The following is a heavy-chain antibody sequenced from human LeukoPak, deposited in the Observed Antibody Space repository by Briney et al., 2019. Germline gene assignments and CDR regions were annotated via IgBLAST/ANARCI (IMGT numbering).Heavy chain of an antibody. D-gene: IGHD6-13*01. J-gene: IGHJ6*02. V-gene: IGHV5-51*01. CDR3: ARLGAAAGLYYYYGMDV. CDR1: GYSFTSYW. CDR2: IYPGVSDT. Sequence: GESLKISCKGSGYSFTSYWIGWVRQMPGKGLEWMGIIYPGVSDTSYSPSFQGQVTISADKSISTAYLQWSSLKASDTAMYYCARLGAAAGLYYYYGMDVWGQGTTVTVSS.